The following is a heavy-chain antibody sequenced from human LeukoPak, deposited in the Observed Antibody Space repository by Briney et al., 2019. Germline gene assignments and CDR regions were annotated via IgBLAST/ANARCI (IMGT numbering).Heavy chain of an antibody. J-gene: IGHJ4*02. Sequence: GGSLRLSCEVSGFPFTLYNMNWVRQAPGKGLEWLSYISSSTNTIYYADSVKGRFTISRDNAKNSLYLQMNGLGAEDTAVYYCAKDGGSGSYLDYWGQGTLVTVSS. CDR3: AKDGGSGSYLDY. CDR1: GFPFTLYN. CDR2: ISSSTNTI. D-gene: IGHD1-26*01. V-gene: IGHV3-48*04.